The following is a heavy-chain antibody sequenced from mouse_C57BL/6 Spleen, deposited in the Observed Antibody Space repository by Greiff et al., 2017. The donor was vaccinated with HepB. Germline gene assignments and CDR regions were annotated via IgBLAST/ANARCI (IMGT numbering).Heavy chain of an antibody. CDR3: ARDYYGSSYVHWYFDV. CDR1: GYTFTDYY. Sequence: EVQLQQSGPELVKPGASVKISCKASGYTFTDYYMNWVKQSHGKSLEWIGDINPNNGGTSYNQKFKGKATLTVDKSSSTAYMELRSLTSEDSAVYYCARDYYGSSYVHWYFDVWGTGTTVTVSS. J-gene: IGHJ1*03. V-gene: IGHV1-26*01. D-gene: IGHD1-1*01. CDR2: INPNNGGT.